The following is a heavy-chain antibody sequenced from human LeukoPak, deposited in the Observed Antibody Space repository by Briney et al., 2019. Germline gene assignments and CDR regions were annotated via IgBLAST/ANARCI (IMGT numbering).Heavy chain of an antibody. D-gene: IGHD3-22*01. V-gene: IGHV3-11*04. Sequence: GGSVRLSCAASGFTVSSNYMSWVRQAPGKGLEWVSYISSSGSTIYYADSVKGRFTISRDNAKNSLYLQMNSLRAEDTAVYYCARGRYYDSSGYFDYWGQGTLVTVSS. CDR2: ISSSGSTI. CDR3: ARGRYYDSSGYFDY. J-gene: IGHJ4*02. CDR1: GFTVSSNY.